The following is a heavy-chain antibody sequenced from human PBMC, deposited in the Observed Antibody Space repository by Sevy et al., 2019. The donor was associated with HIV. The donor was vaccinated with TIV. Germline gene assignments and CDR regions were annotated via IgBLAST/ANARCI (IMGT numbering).Heavy chain of an antibody. CDR2: LNGDGSDI. D-gene: IGHD6-6*01. Sequence: GGSLRLSCAASGFTFSNYYMNWVRQGPGKGLVWVAPLNGDGSDINYADSVRGRFTISRDNTKNTLYLQMSSLRGEDTAVYYCFVRIRDSSEIDYWGQGTLVTVSS. V-gene: IGHV3-74*01. CDR1: GFTFSNYY. CDR3: FVRIRDSSEIDY. J-gene: IGHJ4*02.